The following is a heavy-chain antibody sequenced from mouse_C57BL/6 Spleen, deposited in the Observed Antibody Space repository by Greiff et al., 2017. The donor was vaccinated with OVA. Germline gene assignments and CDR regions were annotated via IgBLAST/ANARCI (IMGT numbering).Heavy chain of an antibody. J-gene: IGHJ2*01. Sequence: EVKLVESGGGLVQPKGSLKLSCAASGFSFNTYAMNWVRQAPGKGLEWVARMRSKSNNYATYYADSVKDRFTISRVDSESMLYLQMNNLKTEDTSMYYYVRHGDYLFDYWGQGTTLTVSS. CDR3: VRHGDYLFDY. CDR1: GFSFNTYA. CDR2: MRSKSNNYAT. V-gene: IGHV10-1*01. D-gene: IGHD5-5*01.